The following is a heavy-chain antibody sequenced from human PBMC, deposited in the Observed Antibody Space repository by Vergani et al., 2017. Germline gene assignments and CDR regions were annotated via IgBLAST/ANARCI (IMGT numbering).Heavy chain of an antibody. Sequence: QVQLVQSGAEVKKPGASVKVSCKASGYTFTSYSMHWVRQAPGQGLEWMGILYPSSGDTGYAQKFQGRITVTRDTSTTTFYMELRSLRSDDTAVYYCVRPGDDYRNMITYFLDYWGQGSLVSVSS. D-gene: IGHD3-16*01. CDR2: LYPSSGDT. CDR3: VRPGDDYRNMITYFLDY. CDR1: GYTFTSYS. V-gene: IGHV1-46*03. J-gene: IGHJ4*02.